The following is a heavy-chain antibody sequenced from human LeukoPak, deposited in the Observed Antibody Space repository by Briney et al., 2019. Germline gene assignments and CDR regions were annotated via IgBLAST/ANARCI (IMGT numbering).Heavy chain of an antibody. J-gene: IGHJ1*01. CDR2: INHSGST. V-gene: IGHV4-34*01. CDR1: GGSFSGYY. CDR3: ARGGGVGRWLHRINNFQRSGEYFQH. D-gene: IGHD5-24*01. Sequence: PSETLSLTCAVYGGSFSGYYWSWIRQPPGKGLEWIGEINHSGSTNYNPSLKSRVTISVDTSKNQFSLKLSSVTAADTAVYYCARGGGVGRWLHRINNFQRSGEYFQHWGQGTLVTVSS.